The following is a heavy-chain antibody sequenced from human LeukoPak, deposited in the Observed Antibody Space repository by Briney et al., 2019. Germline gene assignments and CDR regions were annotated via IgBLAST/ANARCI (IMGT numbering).Heavy chain of an antibody. CDR1: GFTVSSNY. CDR3: ARYMAPNYYYYSMDV. J-gene: IGHJ6*03. Sequence: GGSLRLSCAASGFTVSSNYMSWVRQAPGKGLEWVSVIYSGGSTYYADSVKGRFAISRDNSKNTLYLQMNSLRAEDTAVYYCARYMAPNYYYYSMDVWGKGTTVTISS. CDR2: IYSGGST. V-gene: IGHV3-66*01. D-gene: IGHD5-24*01.